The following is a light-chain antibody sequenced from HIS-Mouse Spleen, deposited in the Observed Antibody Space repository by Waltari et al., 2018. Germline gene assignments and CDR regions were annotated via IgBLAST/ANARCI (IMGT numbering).Light chain of an antibody. J-gene: IGLJ3*02. CDR2: EGS. Sequence: QSALTQPRSVSGSPGQSVTISCTGTSSDVGGYNYFSWYQQHPGKAPKLMIYEGSKRPSGVSNRFSGSKSGNTASLTISGLQAEDEADYYCCSYAGSSTWVFGGGTKLTVL. V-gene: IGLV2-23*01. CDR1: SSDVGGYNY. CDR3: CSYAGSSTWV.